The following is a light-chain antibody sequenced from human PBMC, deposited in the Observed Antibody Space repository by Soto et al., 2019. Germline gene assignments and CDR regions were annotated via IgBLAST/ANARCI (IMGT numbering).Light chain of an antibody. CDR3: SSFAGSDSVV. CDR1: SSDVGGYNF. V-gene: IGLV2-8*01. Sequence: QSALTQPASVSGSLGQSITISCTGTSSDVGGYNFVSWYQQHPGKAPKLMIYEVNSRPSGVPDRFSGSKFGNTASLTVSGLQADDEAAYYCSSFAGSDSVVFGGGTKLTVL. CDR2: EVN. J-gene: IGLJ2*01.